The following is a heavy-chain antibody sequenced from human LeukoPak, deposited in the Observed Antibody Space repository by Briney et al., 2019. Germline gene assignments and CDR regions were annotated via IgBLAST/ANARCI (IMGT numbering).Heavy chain of an antibody. V-gene: IGHV4-4*07. D-gene: IGHD3-16*01. Sequence: SKTLSLTCTVSGGSISSFYWSWVRQSAVKGLEWIGRVDTSGSTHYNPSLGGRVTMSLDTSKNQFSLNLRSVTVADTAVYYCARGLGGASYYMDVWGKGTTVTVSS. CDR1: GGSISSFY. CDR2: VDTSGST. J-gene: IGHJ6*03. CDR3: ARGLGGASYYMDV.